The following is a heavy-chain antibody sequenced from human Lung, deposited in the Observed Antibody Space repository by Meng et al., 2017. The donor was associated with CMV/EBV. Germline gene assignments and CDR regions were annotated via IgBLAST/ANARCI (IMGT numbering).Heavy chain of an antibody. D-gene: IGHD3-10*01. Sequence: EVKRVEVGGALGLPWKSLRSAWEASGFSSSRYWMNWYRQAPGKGLEWVANTNEDGSKKYYVDSVKGRFTISRDNAKNSLYLQMNSLRVEDTAIYYCGGVGIGYWGQGTLVTVSS. CDR1: GFSSSRYW. J-gene: IGHJ4*02. V-gene: IGHV3-7*04. CDR2: TNEDGSKK. CDR3: GGVGIGY.